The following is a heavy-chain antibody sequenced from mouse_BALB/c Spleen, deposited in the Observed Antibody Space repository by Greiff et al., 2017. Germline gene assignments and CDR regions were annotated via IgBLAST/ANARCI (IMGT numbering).Heavy chain of an antibody. CDR3: ARRGQGGYFDY. Sequence: QVQLKESGPGLVAPSQSLSITCTVSGFSLTGYGVNWVRQPPGKGLEWLGMIWGDGSTVYNSALKSRLSISKDNSKSQVFLKMNSLQTDDTARYYCARRGQGGYFDYWGQGTTLTVSS. J-gene: IGHJ2*01. CDR2: IWGDGST. CDR1: GFSLTGYG. D-gene: IGHD3-3*01. V-gene: IGHV2-6-7*01.